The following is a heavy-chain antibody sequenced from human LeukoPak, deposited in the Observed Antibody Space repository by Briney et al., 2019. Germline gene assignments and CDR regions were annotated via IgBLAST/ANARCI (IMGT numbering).Heavy chain of an antibody. V-gene: IGHV3-48*04. D-gene: IGHD1-26*01. CDR1: GFTFSSYS. CDR3: ARDTTLDY. Sequence: GGSLRLSCAASGFTFSSYSMNWVRQAPGKGLEWVSYISSSSSTIYYEDSVKGRFTISRDNARNSLYLQMNSLRAEDTAVYYCARDTTLDYWGQGTLVTVSS. J-gene: IGHJ4*02. CDR2: ISSSSSTI.